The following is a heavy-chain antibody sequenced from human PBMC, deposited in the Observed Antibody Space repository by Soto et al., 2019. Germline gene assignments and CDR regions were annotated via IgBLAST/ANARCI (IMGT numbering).Heavy chain of an antibody. CDR2: IYYSGST. CDR1: GGSISSYD. J-gene: IGHJ6*03. CDR3: AREAAFYGDYAYYYYYMDV. V-gene: IGHV4-59*01. Sequence: PSETLSLTCTVSGGSISSYDGSWIRQPPGKGLEWIGYIYYSGSTNYNPSLKSRVTISVDTSKNQFSLKLSSVTAADTAVYYCAREAAFYGDYAYYYYYMDVWGKGTTVTVSS. D-gene: IGHD4-17*01.